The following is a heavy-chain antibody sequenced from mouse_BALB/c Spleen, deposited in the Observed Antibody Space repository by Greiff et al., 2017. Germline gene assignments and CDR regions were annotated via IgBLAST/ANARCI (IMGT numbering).Heavy chain of an antibody. V-gene: IGHV1-9*01. J-gene: IGHJ4*01. D-gene: IGHD3-1*01. CDR3: ARGSSGYGDYYAMDY. CDR1: GYTFSSYW. Sequence: QVQLQQSGAELMKPGASVKISCKATGYTFSSYWIEWVKQRPGHGLEWIGEILPGSGSTNYNEKFKGKATFTADTSSNTAYMQLSSLTSEDSAVYYCARGSSGYGDYYAMDYWGQGTSVTVSS. CDR2: ILPGSGST.